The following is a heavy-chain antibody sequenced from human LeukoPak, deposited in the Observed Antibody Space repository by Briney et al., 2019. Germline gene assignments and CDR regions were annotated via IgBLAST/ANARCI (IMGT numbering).Heavy chain of an antibody. Sequence: GGSLRLSCAASGFIFSGYDMHWVRQAPGKGLEWISYISGRGTALHYADSVKGRFTISRDNAKNTLYLQMNSLRAEDTAVYYCARVNVCPRCHFDYWGQGTLVTVSS. CDR2: ISGRGTAL. D-gene: IGHD3-16*01. CDR3: ARVNVCPRCHFDY. CDR1: GFIFSGYD. V-gene: IGHV3-48*03. J-gene: IGHJ4*02.